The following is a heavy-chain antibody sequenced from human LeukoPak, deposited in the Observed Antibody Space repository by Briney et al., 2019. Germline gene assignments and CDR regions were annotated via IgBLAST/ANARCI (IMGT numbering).Heavy chain of an antibody. CDR3: ARDDIAVAGGDY. J-gene: IGHJ4*02. D-gene: IGHD6-19*01. V-gene: IGHV1-8*01. CDR1: GYTFTSYD. CDR2: MNPNSGNT. Sequence: ASVKVSCTASGYTFTSYDINWVRQAPGQGLEWMGWMNPNSGNTGYAQKFQGRVTMTRNTSISTAYMELSSLRSEDTAVYYCARDDIAVAGGDYWGQGTLVTVSS.